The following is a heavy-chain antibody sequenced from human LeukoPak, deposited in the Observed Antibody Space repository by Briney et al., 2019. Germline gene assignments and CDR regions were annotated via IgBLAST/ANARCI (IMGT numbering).Heavy chain of an antibody. J-gene: IGHJ5*02. D-gene: IGHD6-6*01. Sequence: ASVKVSCKASGYTFTGYYMHWVRQAPGQGLEWMGWINPNSGGTNYAQKFQGRVTMTRDTSISTAYMELSRLRSDDTAVYYCARDYEDSSSSDGGRNWFDPWGQGTLVTVSS. CDR2: INPNSGGT. V-gene: IGHV1-2*02. CDR3: ARDYEDSSSSDGGRNWFDP. CDR1: GYTFTGYY.